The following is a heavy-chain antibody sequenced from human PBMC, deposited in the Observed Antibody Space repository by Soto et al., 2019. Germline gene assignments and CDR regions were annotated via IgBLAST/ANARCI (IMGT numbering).Heavy chain of an antibody. V-gene: IGHV4-59*01. CDR1: GGSISSYY. J-gene: IGHJ6*03. CDR3: ARGRLGVAARGRRYYYYMDV. Sequence: SETLSLTCTVSGGSISSYYWSWIRQPPGKGLEWIGYIYYSGSTNYNPSLKSRVTISVDTSKNQFSLKLSSVTAADTAVYYCARGRLGVAARGRRYYYYMDVWGKGTTVTVSS. CDR2: IYYSGST. D-gene: IGHD2-15*01.